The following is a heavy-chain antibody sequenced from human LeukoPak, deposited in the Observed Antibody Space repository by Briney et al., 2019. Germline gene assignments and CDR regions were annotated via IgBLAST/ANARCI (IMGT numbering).Heavy chain of an antibody. J-gene: IGHJ6*03. D-gene: IGHD3-10*01. Sequence: SVKVSCKASGGTFSSYAISWVQQAPGQGLEWMGGIIPIFGTANYAQKFQGRVTITTDESTSTAYMELSSLRSEDTAVYYCARDYYGSGSYYNDDYYYYYMDVWGKGTTVTVSS. CDR2: IIPIFGTA. CDR1: GGTFSSYA. CDR3: ARDYYGSGSYYNDDYYYYYMDV. V-gene: IGHV1-69*05.